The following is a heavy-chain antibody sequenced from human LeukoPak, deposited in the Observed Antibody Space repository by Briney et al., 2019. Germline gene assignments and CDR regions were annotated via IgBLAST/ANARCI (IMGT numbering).Heavy chain of an antibody. CDR2: IIPIFGTA. J-gene: IGHJ4*02. D-gene: IGHD3-22*01. CDR1: GGTFSSYA. V-gene: IGHV1-69*13. Sequence: GASVEVSCKASGGTFSSYAISWVRQAPGQGLEWMGGIIPIFGTANYAQKFQGRVTITADESTSTAYMELSSLRSEDTAVYYCASGGGLYYYDSSGYYQFDYWGQGTLVTVSS. CDR3: ASGGGLYYYDSSGYYQFDY.